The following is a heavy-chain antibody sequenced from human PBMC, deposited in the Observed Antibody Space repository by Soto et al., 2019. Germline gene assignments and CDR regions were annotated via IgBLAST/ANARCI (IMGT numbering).Heavy chain of an antibody. V-gene: IGHV3-15*01. J-gene: IGHJ4*02. Sequence: EVQLVESGGGLVKPGGSLRLSCATSDFILRDVWMSWVRQAPGKGLEWVGSIRSKADGGTTDYAVPVKGRFTISRDDSRNTRYLKMNSLRTEDTALYDCTTSRGVPDYWGQGTMVTVSS. D-gene: IGHD3-10*01. CDR2: IRSKADGGTT. CDR1: DFILRDVW. CDR3: TTSRGVPDY.